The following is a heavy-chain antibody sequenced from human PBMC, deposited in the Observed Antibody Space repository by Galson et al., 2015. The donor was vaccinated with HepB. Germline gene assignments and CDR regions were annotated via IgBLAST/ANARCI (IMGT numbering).Heavy chain of an antibody. J-gene: IGHJ4*02. Sequence: SLRLSCAVSGFTFSTYNMNWVRQAPGKGLEWVSYISSDSTIYYADSVKGRFTISRDNAKNSLYLQMNSLRPEDTAVYYCARVSGYYYGYFDYWGQGTLVTVSS. CDR1: GFTFSTYN. CDR3: ARVSGYYYGYFDY. V-gene: IGHV3-48*01. CDR2: ISSDSTI. D-gene: IGHD3-22*01.